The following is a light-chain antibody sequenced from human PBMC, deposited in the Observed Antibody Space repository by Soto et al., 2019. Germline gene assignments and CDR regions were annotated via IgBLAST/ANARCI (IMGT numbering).Light chain of an antibody. J-gene: IGKJ3*01. V-gene: IGKV3-20*01. CDR1: QSISSTY. CDR3: QQYGSSSFA. CDR2: GAF. Sequence: EIVLTQSPGTLSVSPGETATLSCRARQSISSTYLAWYQKKPGQAPRLLLYGAFNRATGIPDRFSGSGSGTDFPLTISRLEPEDYAFYYCQQYGSSSFAFGPGTKVEI.